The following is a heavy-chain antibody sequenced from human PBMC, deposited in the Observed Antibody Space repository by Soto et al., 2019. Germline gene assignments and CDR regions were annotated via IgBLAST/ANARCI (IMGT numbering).Heavy chain of an antibody. CDR2: INVGNGNT. J-gene: IGHJ4*02. Sequence: QVQLVQSGAEVKKPGTSVRVSCKASGYTFTNYLIHWVRQAPGQRLEWMGWINVGNGNTKYSQKFQGRVTVSRDTSARTSYMDLSSLTSEDTAVYYCARALCGDSITSNYWGQGTLVTVSS. D-gene: IGHD1-20*01. V-gene: IGHV1-3*01. CDR3: ARALCGDSITSNY. CDR1: GYTFTNYL.